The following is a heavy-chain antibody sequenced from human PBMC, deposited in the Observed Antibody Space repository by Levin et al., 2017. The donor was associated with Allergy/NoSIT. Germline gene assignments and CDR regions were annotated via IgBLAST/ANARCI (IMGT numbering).Heavy chain of an antibody. V-gene: IGHV3-74*01. D-gene: IGHD6-19*01. CDR2: INSDGSST. J-gene: IGHJ4*02. CDR1: GFTFSSHW. Sequence: GGSLRLSCAASGFTFSSHWMHWVRQAPGKGLVWVSRINSDGSSTSYADSVKGRFTISRDNAKNTLYLQMNSLRAEDTAVYYCAREEYSSGWADYWGQGTLVTVSS. CDR3: AREEYSSGWADY.